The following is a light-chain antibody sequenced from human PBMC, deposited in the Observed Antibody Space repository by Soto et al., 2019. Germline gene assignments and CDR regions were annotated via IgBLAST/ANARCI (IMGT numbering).Light chain of an antibody. CDR3: QKYDSAPST. J-gene: IGKJ3*01. Sequence: DIQMTQSPSSLSVSIGDRVTITCRASQGISNYLAWYQQKPGKVPKLLIYAASTLQSGVPSRFPGSRSVTDFTLTISSLQHEDVAIYYCQKYDSAPSTFGPGTKVDIK. CDR2: AAS. V-gene: IGKV1-27*01. CDR1: QGISNY.